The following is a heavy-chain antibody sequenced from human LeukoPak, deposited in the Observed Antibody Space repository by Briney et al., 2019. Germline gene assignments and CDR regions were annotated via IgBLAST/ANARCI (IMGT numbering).Heavy chain of an antibody. Sequence: GGSLRLSCAASGFTFSSYAMSWVRQAPGKGLEWVSAISGSGGSTYYADSVKGRFTISRDNSKNTLYLQMNSLRAEDTAVYYCARLDFGVVRPDFDYWGQGTLVTVSS. J-gene: IGHJ4*02. CDR2: ISGSGGST. CDR3: ARLDFGVVRPDFDY. V-gene: IGHV3-23*01. CDR1: GFTFSSYA. D-gene: IGHD3-3*01.